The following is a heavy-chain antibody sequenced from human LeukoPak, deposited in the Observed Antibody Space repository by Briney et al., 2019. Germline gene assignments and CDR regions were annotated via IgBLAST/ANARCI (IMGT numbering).Heavy chain of an antibody. Sequence: SETLSLTCAVYGGSFSGYYWSWIRQPPGKGLEWIGEINHSGSTHYNPSLKSRVTIPVDTSKNQFSLKLSSVTAADTAVYYCARGRVEVGATYYFDYWGQGTLVTVSS. CDR3: ARGRVEVGATYYFDY. CDR1: GGSFSGYY. J-gene: IGHJ4*02. CDR2: INHSGST. V-gene: IGHV4-34*01. D-gene: IGHD1-26*01.